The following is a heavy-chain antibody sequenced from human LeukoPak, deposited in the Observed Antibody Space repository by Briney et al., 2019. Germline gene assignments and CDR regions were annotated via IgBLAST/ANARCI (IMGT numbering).Heavy chain of an antibody. D-gene: IGHD2-21*02. Sequence: ASVKVSCKASGYTFTSYDINWVRQATGQGLEWMGWMNPNSGNTGYAQKFQGRVTMTRNTSISTAYMELSSLRSEDTAVYYCARLSESCGGDCYSRPDYWGQGTLVTVS. J-gene: IGHJ4*02. V-gene: IGHV1-8*01. CDR1: GYTFTSYD. CDR2: MNPNSGNT. CDR3: ARLSESCGGDCYSRPDY.